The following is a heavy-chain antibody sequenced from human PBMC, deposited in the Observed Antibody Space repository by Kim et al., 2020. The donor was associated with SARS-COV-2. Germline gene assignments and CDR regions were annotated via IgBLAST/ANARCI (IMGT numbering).Heavy chain of an antibody. Sequence: GGSLRLSCATSGFTFSAYDMNWVRQAPGKGLEWVAVITKSSSTIYYATSVKGRFTISRDNAKNSLYLQMNSLSDEDTALYYCVRDRMGGAFDIWGQGTLVTVSS. CDR1: GFTFSAYD. V-gene: IGHV3-48*02. CDR2: ITKSSSTI. CDR3: VRDRMGGAFDI. J-gene: IGHJ3*02. D-gene: IGHD3-16*01.